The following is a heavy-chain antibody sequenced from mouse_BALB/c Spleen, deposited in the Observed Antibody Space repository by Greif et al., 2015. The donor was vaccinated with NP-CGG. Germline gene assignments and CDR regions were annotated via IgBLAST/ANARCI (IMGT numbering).Heavy chain of an antibody. J-gene: IGHJ3*01. V-gene: IGHV7-3*02. CDR1: GFTFTDYY. Sequence: EVQVVESGGGLVQPGGSLRLSCATSGFTFTDYYMSWVRQPPGKALEWLGFIRNKANGYTTEYSASVKGRFTISRDNSQSILYLQMNTLRAEDSATYYCARDISSDSFTGAYWGQGTLVTVSA. CDR2: IRNKANGYTT. D-gene: IGHD1-1*01. CDR3: ARDISSDSFTGAY.